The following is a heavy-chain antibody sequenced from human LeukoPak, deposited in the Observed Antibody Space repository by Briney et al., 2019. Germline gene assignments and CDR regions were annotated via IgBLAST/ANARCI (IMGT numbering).Heavy chain of an antibody. D-gene: IGHD1-26*01. CDR3: ARVRVGATLAEYFQH. V-gene: IGHV3-30-3*01. J-gene: IGHJ1*01. CDR1: GFTFSSYA. CDR2: ISYDGSNK. Sequence: GGSLRLSCAASGFTFSSYAMHWVRQAPGKGLEWVAVISYDGSNKYYADSVKGRFTISRDNSKNTLYLQMNSLRAEDTAVYYCARVRVGATLAEYFQHWGQGTLVTVSS.